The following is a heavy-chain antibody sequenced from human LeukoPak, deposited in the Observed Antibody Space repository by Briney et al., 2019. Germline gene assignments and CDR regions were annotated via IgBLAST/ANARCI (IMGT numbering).Heavy chain of an antibody. CDR1: GFTFSSYG. CDR3: AKGQRYSSGSYFDY. Sequence: GGSLRLSCAASGFTFSSYGMHWVRQAPGKGLEWVAFIRYDGSNKYYADSVKGRFTISRDNSKNTLYLQMNSLRAEDTAVYYCAKGQRYSSGSYFDYWGQGTLVTVSS. V-gene: IGHV3-30*02. J-gene: IGHJ4*02. CDR2: IRYDGSNK. D-gene: IGHD6-19*01.